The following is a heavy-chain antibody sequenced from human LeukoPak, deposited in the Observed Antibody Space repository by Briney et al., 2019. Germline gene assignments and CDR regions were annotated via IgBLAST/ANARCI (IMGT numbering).Heavy chain of an antibody. CDR1: GYTFTSYD. D-gene: IGHD6-19*01. V-gene: IGHV1-8*01. Sequence: ASVKVSCKASGYTFTSYDINWVRQATGQGLEWMGWMNPNSGDTGYAQKFQGRVTMTRNTSISTAYMELSSLRSEDTAVYYCARVEYSSGWTYYFDYWGQGTLVTVSS. CDR2: MNPNSGDT. CDR3: ARVEYSSGWTYYFDY. J-gene: IGHJ4*02.